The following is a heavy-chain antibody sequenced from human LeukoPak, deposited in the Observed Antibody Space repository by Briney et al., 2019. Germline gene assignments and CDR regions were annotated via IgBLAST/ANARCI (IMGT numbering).Heavy chain of an antibody. CDR2: IVSNGGNT. CDR3: ARGGYYAATDI. V-gene: IGHV3-64*02. CDR1: GLTFSSHA. D-gene: IGHD3-3*01. J-gene: IGHJ4*02. Sequence: GGSLRLSCAASGLTFSSHAMHWVRQAPGKGLEYVSAIVSNGGNTYYADSVRGRFTISRDNSKDTVYLQMGSLRPEDTAVYYCARGGYYAATDIWGQGALVTVSS.